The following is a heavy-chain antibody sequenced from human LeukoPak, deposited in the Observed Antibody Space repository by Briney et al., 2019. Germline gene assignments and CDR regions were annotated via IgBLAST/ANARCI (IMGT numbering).Heavy chain of an antibody. V-gene: IGHV4-39*01. J-gene: IGHJ6*03. Sequence: PSETLSLTCTVSGGSISSSSYYWGWIRQPPGKGLEWIGSIYYSGSTYYNPSLKSRVTISVDTSKNQFSLKLSSVTAADTAVYYCARHPETLAARGLGYMDVWGKGTTVTVSS. D-gene: IGHD6-6*01. CDR2: IYYSGST. CDR1: GGSISSSSYY. CDR3: ARHPETLAARGLGYMDV.